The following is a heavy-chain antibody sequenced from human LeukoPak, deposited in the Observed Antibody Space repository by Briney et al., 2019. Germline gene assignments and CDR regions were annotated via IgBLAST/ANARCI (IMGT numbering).Heavy chain of an antibody. CDR3: ARVKNYDILTGYYKIPLHYFDY. Sequence: GASVKVSCKASGYTFTSYGISWVRQAPGQGLEWMGWISAYNGNTNYAQKLQGRVTMTTDTSTSTAYMELRSLRSDDTAVYYCARVKNYDILTGYYKIPLHYFDYWGQGTLVTVSS. V-gene: IGHV1-18*01. D-gene: IGHD3-9*01. CDR2: ISAYNGNT. CDR1: GYTFTSYG. J-gene: IGHJ4*02.